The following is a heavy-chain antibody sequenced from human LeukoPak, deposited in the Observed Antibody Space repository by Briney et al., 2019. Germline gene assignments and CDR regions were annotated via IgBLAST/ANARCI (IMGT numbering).Heavy chain of an antibody. CDR1: VYTFTSYD. Sequence: ASLRVSSKASVYTFTSYDINWVRHAPGDGREWMGWRNPNSGNTGDAQKFQGRVTMTRNTSISTAYMELSSLRSEDTAVYYCVAQGYNWNAYESLGYFDYWGQGTLVTVSS. D-gene: IGHD1-20*01. V-gene: IGHV1-8*01. CDR2: RNPNSGNT. CDR3: VAQGYNWNAYESLGYFDY. J-gene: IGHJ4*02.